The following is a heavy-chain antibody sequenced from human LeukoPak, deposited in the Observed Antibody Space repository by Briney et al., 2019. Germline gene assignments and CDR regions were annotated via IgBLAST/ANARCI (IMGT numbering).Heavy chain of an antibody. CDR1: GYIFNTQA. D-gene: IGHD1-1*01. CDR2: ISTYNGRT. CDR3: ARGVERSYFANYYYFYYMDV. J-gene: IGHJ6*03. V-gene: IGHV1-18*01. Sequence: GASVKVSCTASGYIFNTQAISWVRQAPGQGLEWMGWISTYNGRTNYAQKFQGRVTMTTEASTSTVYMELTSLRSDDTAVYYCARGVERSYFANYYYFYYMDVWGKGTTVTISS.